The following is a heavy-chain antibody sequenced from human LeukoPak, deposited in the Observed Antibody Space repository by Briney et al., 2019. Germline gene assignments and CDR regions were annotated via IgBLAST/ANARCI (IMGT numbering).Heavy chain of an antibody. Sequence: GGSLRLSCGGSGFTFSSYTMNWIRQAPGKGLEWVASISSSATYIYYADSVRGRFTISRDDAKKSVFLHMNSLRAEDTAVYFCATWDDYGDFVAFEYWGQGTLVTVSS. CDR2: ISSSATYI. V-gene: IGHV3-21*01. D-gene: IGHD4-17*01. CDR3: ATWDDYGDFVAFEY. J-gene: IGHJ4*02. CDR1: GFTFSSYT.